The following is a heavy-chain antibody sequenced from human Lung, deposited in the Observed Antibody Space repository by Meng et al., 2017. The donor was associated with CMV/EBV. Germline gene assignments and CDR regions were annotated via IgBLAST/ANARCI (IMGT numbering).Heavy chain of an antibody. D-gene: IGHD7-27*01. Sequence: GARVQTPGASVNVSCQASGYTFTGYYMHWLRQAPGQGLEWVGRITPSSGGTTYAQKFQGRVTMTRDTSISTAYMELSSLRSDDAAIYYCVRANLGSADYWGQGTLVTVSS. CDR1: GYTFTGYY. V-gene: IGHV1-2*06. CDR3: VRANLGSADY. CDR2: ITPSSGGT. J-gene: IGHJ4*02.